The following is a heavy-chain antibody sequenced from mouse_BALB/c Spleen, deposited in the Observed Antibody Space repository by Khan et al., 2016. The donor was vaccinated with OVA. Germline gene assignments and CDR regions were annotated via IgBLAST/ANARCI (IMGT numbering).Heavy chain of an antibody. Sequence: QVQLQQSGAELMKPGASVKISCKATGYTFSSYWIEWVIQRPGHGLEWIGETLPGSDSTNYNEKFKGKATFAAATSSHTAYMQLSSPTSEDSAVYYCARGVGTTYGMGYWGQGTSVTVSS. J-gene: IGHJ4*01. D-gene: IGHD4-1*01. CDR1: GYTFSSYW. CDR2: TLPGSDST. V-gene: IGHV1-9*01. CDR3: ARGVGTTYGMGY.